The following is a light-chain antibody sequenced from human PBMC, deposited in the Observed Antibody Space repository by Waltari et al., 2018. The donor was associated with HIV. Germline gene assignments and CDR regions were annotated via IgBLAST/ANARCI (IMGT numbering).Light chain of an antibody. CDR2: EVT. Sequence: QSALTQPPSASGSPGQSVTISCTGTSSDVGGSNYVSWYQHHPGKAPKLMLYEVTKRPSGVPYRFSGSKAGNTASLTVSGLQAEDEADYYCSLYAGSNNLVFGGGTKLTVL. CDR3: SLYAGSNNLV. CDR1: SSDVGGSNY. V-gene: IGLV2-8*01. J-gene: IGLJ2*01.